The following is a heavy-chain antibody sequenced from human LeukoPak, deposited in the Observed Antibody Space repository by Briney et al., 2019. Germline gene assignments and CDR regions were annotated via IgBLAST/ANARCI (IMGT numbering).Heavy chain of an antibody. Sequence: SETLSLTCAVYGGSFSGYYWSWIRQPPGKGLEWIGEINHSGSTNYNPSLKSRVTISVDTSKNQFSLKLSSVTAADTAVYYCASLRSREPWLPRDYWGQGTLVTASS. J-gene: IGHJ4*02. CDR3: ASLRSREPWLPRDY. CDR2: INHSGST. CDR1: GGSFSGYY. D-gene: IGHD5-12*01. V-gene: IGHV4-34*01.